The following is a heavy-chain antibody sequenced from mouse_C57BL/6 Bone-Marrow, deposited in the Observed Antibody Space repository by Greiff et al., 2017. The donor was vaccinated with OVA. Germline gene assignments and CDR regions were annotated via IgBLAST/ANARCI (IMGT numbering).Heavy chain of an antibody. Sequence: VQLQQSGPVLVKPGASVKMSCKASGYTFTDYYMNWVKQSHGKSLEWIGVINPYNGGTSYNQKFKGKATLTVDKSSSTAYMELNSLTSEDSAVYFCARRGYYGSSLFDYWGQGTTLTVSS. V-gene: IGHV1-19*01. CDR1: GYTFTDYY. CDR2: INPYNGGT. CDR3: ARRGYYGSSLFDY. D-gene: IGHD1-1*01. J-gene: IGHJ2*01.